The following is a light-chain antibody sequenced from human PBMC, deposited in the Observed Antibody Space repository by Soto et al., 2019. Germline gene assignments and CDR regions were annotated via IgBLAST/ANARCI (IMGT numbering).Light chain of an antibody. CDR1: SSNIGNNF. Sequence: QSVLTQPPSVSAAPGQEVTISCSGSSSNIGNNFVSWYQQLPGTAPKLLIYENNKRPSGIPDRFSGSKSGTLATLGISGLQTGDEADYYCGTWDSSLSAWVFGGGTKLTVL. CDR3: GTWDSSLSAWV. V-gene: IGLV1-51*02. J-gene: IGLJ3*02. CDR2: ENN.